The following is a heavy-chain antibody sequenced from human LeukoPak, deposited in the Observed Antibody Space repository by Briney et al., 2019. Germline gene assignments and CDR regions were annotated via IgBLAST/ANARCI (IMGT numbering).Heavy chain of an antibody. CDR2: ISSSSSYI. D-gene: IGHD4-17*01. CDR1: GFTFSSYS. J-gene: IGHJ4*02. Sequence: GSLRLSCAASGFTFSSYSMNWVRQAPGKGLEWVSSISSSSSYIYYADSAKGRFTISRDNAKNSLYLQMNSLRAEDTAVYYCARGNGDYDFWGQGTLVTVSS. V-gene: IGHV3-21*01. CDR3: ARGNGDYDF.